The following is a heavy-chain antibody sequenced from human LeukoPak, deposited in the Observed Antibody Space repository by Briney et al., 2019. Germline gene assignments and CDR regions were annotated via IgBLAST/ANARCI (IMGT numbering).Heavy chain of an antibody. Sequence: SVKISCKASGGTFSSYAISWVRQAPGQGLKWMGRIIPIFGTANYAQKFQGRVTITTDESTSTAYMELSSLRSEDTAVYYCARGGVSVADYYFDYWGQGTLVTVSS. D-gene: IGHD6-19*01. V-gene: IGHV1-69*05. CDR1: GGTFSSYA. CDR2: IIPIFGTA. J-gene: IGHJ4*02. CDR3: ARGGVSVADYYFDY.